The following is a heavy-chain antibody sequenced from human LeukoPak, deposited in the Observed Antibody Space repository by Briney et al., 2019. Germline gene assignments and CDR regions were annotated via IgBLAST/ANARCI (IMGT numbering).Heavy chain of an antibody. CDR1: GYTFTNYD. CDR3: ARGLLTVAAADHAGDY. Sequence: GASVKVSCKASGYTFTNYDINWVRQATGQGLEWMGWMNPNSGNTGYAQKFQGRVTMTRNTSISTAYMELSSLRSEDTAVYYCARGLLTVAAADHAGDYWGQGTLVTVSS. V-gene: IGHV1-8*01. D-gene: IGHD6-13*01. J-gene: IGHJ4*02. CDR2: MNPNSGNT.